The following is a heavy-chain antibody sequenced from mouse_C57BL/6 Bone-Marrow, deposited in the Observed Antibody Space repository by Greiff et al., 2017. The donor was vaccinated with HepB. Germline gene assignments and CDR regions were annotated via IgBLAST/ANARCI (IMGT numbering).Heavy chain of an antibody. D-gene: IGHD1-1*01. J-gene: IGHJ2*01. CDR3: ARSSYYARDD. CDR2: IYPGSGST. CDR1: GYTFTSYW. V-gene: IGHV1-55*01. Sequence: QVQLQQPGAELVKPGASVKMSCKASGYTFTSYWITWVKQRPGQGLEWIGDIYPGSGSTNYNEKFKSKATLTVDTSSSTAYMQLSSLTSEDAAVYYCARSSYYARDDWGQGTTLTVSS.